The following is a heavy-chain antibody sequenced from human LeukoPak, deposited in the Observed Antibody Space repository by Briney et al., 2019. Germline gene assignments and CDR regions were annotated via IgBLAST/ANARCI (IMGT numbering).Heavy chain of an antibody. CDR3: ARRDSSSWYDGGGWFDP. CDR2: IYYSGST. CDR1: GGSISRYY. Sequence: SETLSLTCTVSGGSISRYYWSWFRQPPGKGLEWIGSIYYSGSTNYNPSLKSRVTISVDTSKNQFSLKLSSVTAADTAVYYCARRDSSSWYDGGGWFDPWGQGTLVTVSS. V-gene: IGHV4-59*01. D-gene: IGHD6-13*01. J-gene: IGHJ5*02.